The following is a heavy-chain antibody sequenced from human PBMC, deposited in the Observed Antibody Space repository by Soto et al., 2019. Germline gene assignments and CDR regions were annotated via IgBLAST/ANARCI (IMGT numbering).Heavy chain of an antibody. V-gene: IGHV4-34*01. CDR3: ARGLADIVVVVAATTTGFRPRYFDY. D-gene: IGHD2-15*01. CDR2: INHSGST. CDR1: GGSFSGYD. Sequence: NPSGTLALTCAVYGGSFSGYDWSWIRQPPGKGLEWIGEINHSGSTNYNPSLKSRVTISVDTSKNQFSLKMSSVTAADTAVFYCARGLADIVVVVAATTTGFRPRYFDYWGQGTLVTVSS. J-gene: IGHJ4*02.